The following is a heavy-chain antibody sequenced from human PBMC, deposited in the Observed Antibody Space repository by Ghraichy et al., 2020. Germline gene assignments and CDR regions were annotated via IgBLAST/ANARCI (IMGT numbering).Heavy chain of an antibody. D-gene: IGHD2-15*01. CDR1: GFTLSNYW. V-gene: IGHV3-74*01. Sequence: GGSLRLSCAASGFTLSNYWMHWVRQSPGKGLVWVSRINSGGTNIVYADSVKGRFTISRDNAKNTLYLQLNSLRAEDTAVYYCAREYCRGGRCFFGTGGSHLDSWGQGTLVTVSS. CDR3: AREYCRGGRCFFGTGGSHLDS. J-gene: IGHJ4*02. CDR2: INSGGTNI.